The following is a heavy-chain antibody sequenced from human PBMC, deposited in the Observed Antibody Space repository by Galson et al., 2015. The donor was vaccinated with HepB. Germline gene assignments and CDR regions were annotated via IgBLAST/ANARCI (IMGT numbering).Heavy chain of an antibody. CDR3: ARRERGGSWKIDY. V-gene: IGHV1-8*01. D-gene: IGHD6-13*01. CDR1: GYTSSNYD. Sequence: SVKVSCKASGYTSSNYDINWVRQATGQGLEWMGWMNPNSGDTGYAQKFQGRVTMTSNTPISTAYMELSSLRSEDTAIYYCARRERGGSWKIDYWGQRTLVSVSS. CDR2: MNPNSGDT. J-gene: IGHJ4*02.